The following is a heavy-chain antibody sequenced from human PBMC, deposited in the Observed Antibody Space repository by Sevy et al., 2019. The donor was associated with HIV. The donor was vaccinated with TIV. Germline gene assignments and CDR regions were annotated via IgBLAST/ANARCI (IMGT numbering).Heavy chain of an antibody. D-gene: IGHD3-22*01. Sequence: ASVKVSCKISGYTLSELSMHWVRQAPGKGLEWMGSFDPEDDETRYARKFQGGFTMTEDTSTDSAYMELSSLRSDDTAVYYCATTKDYFDSSGSPFDYWGQGTLVTVSS. CDR2: FDPEDDET. V-gene: IGHV1-24*01. CDR1: GYTLSELS. J-gene: IGHJ4*02. CDR3: ATTKDYFDSSGSPFDY.